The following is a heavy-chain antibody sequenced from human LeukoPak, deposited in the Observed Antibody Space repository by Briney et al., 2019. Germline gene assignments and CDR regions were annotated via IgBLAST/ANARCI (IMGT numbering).Heavy chain of an antibody. D-gene: IGHD1-7*01. CDR1: GCSVSSGRYS. V-gene: IGHV4-61*01. J-gene: IGHJ4*02. Sequence: SETLSLTSAVSGCSVSSGRYSRRWIWQPPGKVLAYIGYISYSGCSDYNPSLESRATISVATSTNKFFLRLSSVTAADTAGSFCARGGELPSGPSLDYWGQGTLVTVSS. CDR2: ISYSGCS. CDR3: ARGGELPSGPSLDY.